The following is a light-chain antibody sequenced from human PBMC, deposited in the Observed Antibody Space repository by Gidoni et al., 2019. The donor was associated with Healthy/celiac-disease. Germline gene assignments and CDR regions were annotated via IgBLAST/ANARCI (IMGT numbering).Light chain of an antibody. J-gene: IGKJ1*01. CDR1: QSISSW. V-gene: IGKV1-5*03. Sequence: DIQMTQSPSTLSASEGDRVTITCRASQSISSWLAWYQQKPGKAPKLLIYKASSLESGVPSRFSGSGSGTEFTLTISSLQPDDFATYYCQHPWAFGQGTKVEIK. CDR2: KAS. CDR3: QHPWA.